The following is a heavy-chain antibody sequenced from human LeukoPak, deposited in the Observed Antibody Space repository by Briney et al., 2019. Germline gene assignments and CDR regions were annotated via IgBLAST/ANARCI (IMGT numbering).Heavy chain of an antibody. CDR1: GFSFSIYA. D-gene: IGHD2-2*01. CDR3: AKDAVVIPAAMDSFDY. J-gene: IGHJ4*02. CDR2: ISGSGGGT. V-gene: IGHV3-23*01. Sequence: PGGSLRLSCAASGFSFSIYAMSWVRQAPGKGLEWVSGISGSGGGTYYADSVKGRFTISRDNSKNTLYLEMNSLRAEDTAVYYCAKDAVVIPAAMDSFDYWGQGTLVTVSS.